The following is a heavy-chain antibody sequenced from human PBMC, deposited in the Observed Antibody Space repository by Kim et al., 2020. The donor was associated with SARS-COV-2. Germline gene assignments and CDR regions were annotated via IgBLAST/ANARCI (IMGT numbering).Heavy chain of an antibody. CDR3: AKNYGSGSYFYYYYGMDV. V-gene: IGHV3-30*18. CDR2: ISYDGSNK. D-gene: IGHD3-10*01. J-gene: IGHJ6*02. CDR1: GFTFSTYD. Sequence: GGSLRLSCAASGFTFSTYDIHWVRQAPGKGLEWVAVISYDGSNKYYADSVKGRFTISRDNSKNTLYLQMNSLRAEDTAVYYCAKNYGSGSYFYYYYGMDVWGQGTTVTVSS.